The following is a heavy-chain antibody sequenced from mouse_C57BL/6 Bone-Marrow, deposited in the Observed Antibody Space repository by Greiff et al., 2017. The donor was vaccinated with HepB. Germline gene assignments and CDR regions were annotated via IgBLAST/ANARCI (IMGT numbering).Heavy chain of an antibody. Sequence: QVQLQQSGAELVKPGASVKISCKASGYAFSSYWMNWVKQRPGKGLEWIGQIYPGDGDTNYNGKFKGKATLTADKSSSTAYMQLSSLTSEDSAVYFSAKDDDYGSRGYYAMDYWGQGTSVTVSS. J-gene: IGHJ4*01. D-gene: IGHD1-1*01. CDR3: AKDDDYGSRGYYAMDY. CDR1: GYAFSSYW. V-gene: IGHV1-80*01. CDR2: IYPGDGDT.